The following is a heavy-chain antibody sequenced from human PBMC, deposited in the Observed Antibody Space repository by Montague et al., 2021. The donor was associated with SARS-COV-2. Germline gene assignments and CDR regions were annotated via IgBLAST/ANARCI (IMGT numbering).Heavy chain of an antibody. CDR1: GGSISSSNYY. CDR2: IYDSGST. CDR3: ARRGRKLLPVATTIGGFDI. J-gene: IGHJ3*02. D-gene: IGHD5-12*01. V-gene: IGHV4-39*02. Sequence: SETLSLTCTVSGGSISSSNYYWDWIRQPPGKGLEWIGSIYDSGSTHYNPSLKSRVTISVDTSKNHFSLKLSSVTAADTAVYYSARRGRKLLPVATTIGGFDIWGQGTMVTVSS.